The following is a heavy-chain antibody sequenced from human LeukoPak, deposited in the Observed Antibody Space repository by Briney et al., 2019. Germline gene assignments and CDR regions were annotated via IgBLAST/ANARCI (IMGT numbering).Heavy chain of an antibody. CDR1: GFTFTTHD. D-gene: IGHD2/OR15-2a*01. CDR2: MNPGSGDT. Sequence: RASVKVSCKTSGFTFTTHDINWVRQATGKGLEWMGWMNPGSGDTGYEQRFQGRVTMTRDTSISTAYMELSSLRSEDAAVYYCARGLGPYSTTWYPPLRYWGQGTLVTVSS. V-gene: IGHV1-8*01. J-gene: IGHJ4*02. CDR3: ARGLGPYSTTWYPPLRY.